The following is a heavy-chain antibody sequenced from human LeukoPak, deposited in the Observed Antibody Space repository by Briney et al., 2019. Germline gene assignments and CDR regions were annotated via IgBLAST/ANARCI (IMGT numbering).Heavy chain of an antibody. CDR2: IYTSGST. D-gene: IGHD3-10*01. Sequence: SQTLSLTCTVSGGSISSGSYYWSWIRQPAGKGLEWIGRIYTSGSTNYNPSLKSRVTISVDTSKNQFSLKLSSVTAADTAVYYCARLEDGYYGSGNADYWGQGTLVTVSS. CDR1: GGSISSGSYY. CDR3: ARLEDGYYGSGNADY. J-gene: IGHJ4*02. V-gene: IGHV4-61*02.